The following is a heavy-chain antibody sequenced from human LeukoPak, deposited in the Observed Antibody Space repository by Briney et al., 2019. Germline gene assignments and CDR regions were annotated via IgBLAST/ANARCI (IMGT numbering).Heavy chain of an antibody. CDR1: GGTFSSYA. Sequence: ASVKVSCKASGGTFSSYAISWVRQAPGQGLEWMGGIIPIFGTANYAQKFQGRVTITADKSTSTAYMELSSLRSEDTAVYYCAREYSSSSGTWFDPWGQGTLVTVSS. V-gene: IGHV1-69*06. CDR3: AREYSSSSGTWFDP. CDR2: IIPIFGTA. J-gene: IGHJ5*02. D-gene: IGHD6-6*01.